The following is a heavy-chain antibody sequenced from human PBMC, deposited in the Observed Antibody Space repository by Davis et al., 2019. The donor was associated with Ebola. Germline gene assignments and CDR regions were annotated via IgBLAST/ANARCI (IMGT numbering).Heavy chain of an antibody. Sequence: ASVKVSCKASGYTFTGYYMHWVRQAPGQGLEWLGMINPSGGTTSYAQKFQGRVTMTRDTSTSTVYMELSSLRSEDTAVYYCARGGVGATTPFNSWGQGTLVTVSS. CDR1: GYTFTGYY. J-gene: IGHJ4*02. D-gene: IGHD1-26*01. CDR2: INPSGGTT. CDR3: ARGGVGATTPFNS. V-gene: IGHV1-46*01.